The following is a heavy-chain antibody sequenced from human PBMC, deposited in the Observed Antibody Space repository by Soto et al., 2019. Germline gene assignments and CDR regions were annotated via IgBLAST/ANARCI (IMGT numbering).Heavy chain of an antibody. CDR1: GYSFTSYW. J-gene: IGHJ5*02. D-gene: IGHD1-26*01. V-gene: IGHV5-51*01. CDR2: IYPGASDT. Sequence: EVQLVQSGAEVKKPGESLKISCKSSGYSFTSYWIGWVRQMPGKGLEWMGVIYPGASDTRYSPSFQGQVTISADKSISTAYLQWSSLKASDTAMYYCARGGPLGARREDWFDPWGQGTLVTVSS. CDR3: ARGGPLGARREDWFDP.